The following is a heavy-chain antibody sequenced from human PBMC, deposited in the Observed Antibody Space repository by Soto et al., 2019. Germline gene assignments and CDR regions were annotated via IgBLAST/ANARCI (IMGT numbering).Heavy chain of an antibody. CDR2: ISYTGST. CDR3: ARALQDYPTYDGWLDP. J-gene: IGHJ5*02. Sequence: TLSLTCTVSGGSISSFYWSWIRQPPGKGLEWIGYISYTGSTSYNPSLKSRVTISVDTSKNQLSLKLTSVTAADAAVYYCARALQDYPTYDGWLDPWGQGTLVTVSS. D-gene: IGHD4-17*01. CDR1: GGSISSFY. V-gene: IGHV4-59*01.